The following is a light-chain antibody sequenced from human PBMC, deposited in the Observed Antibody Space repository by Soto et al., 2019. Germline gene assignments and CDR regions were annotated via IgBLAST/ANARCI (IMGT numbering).Light chain of an antibody. V-gene: IGKV2-28*01. Sequence: DIVVTQSPLSLPVTPGEPASISCRSSQSLLHSNGYNYLDWYLQKPGQSPQLLIYLGSNRASGVPDRFSASGSGTDFTLTISRLEPEDFAVYYCQQYGRSPFTFGPGTKVDIK. CDR2: LGS. J-gene: IGKJ3*01. CDR1: QSLLHSNGYNY. CDR3: QQYGRSPFT.